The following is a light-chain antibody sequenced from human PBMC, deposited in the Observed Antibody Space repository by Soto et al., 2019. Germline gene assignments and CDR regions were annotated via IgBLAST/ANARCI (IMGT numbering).Light chain of an antibody. J-gene: IGKJ1*01. Sequence: IQMTQSPSTLSASVGDRVTITCRASQSISSWLAWYQQKPGKAPKLLIYKASSLESGVPSRFSGSGSGTEFTLTIRSLQPDDFATYYCQQYNSYWTFGQGTKVQIK. CDR1: QSISSW. CDR2: KAS. CDR3: QQYNSYWT. V-gene: IGKV1-5*03.